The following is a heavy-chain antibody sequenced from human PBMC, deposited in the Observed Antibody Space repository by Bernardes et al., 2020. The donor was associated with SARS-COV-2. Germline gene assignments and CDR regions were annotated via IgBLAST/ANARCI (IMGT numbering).Heavy chain of an antibody. V-gene: IGHV3-30*03. CDR2: ISYDGSNK. Sequence: SLRLSCAASGFTFSSYGMHWVRQAPGKGLEWVAVISYDGSNKYYADSMKGRFTISRDNSKNTLYLQMNSLRAEDTAVYYCARARSDYWGQGTLVTVSS. CDR1: GFTFSSYG. CDR3: ARARSDY. J-gene: IGHJ4*02.